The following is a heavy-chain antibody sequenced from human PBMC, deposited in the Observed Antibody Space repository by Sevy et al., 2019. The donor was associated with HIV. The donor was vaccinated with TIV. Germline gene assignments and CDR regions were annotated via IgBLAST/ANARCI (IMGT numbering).Heavy chain of an antibody. CDR2: IKQDGSEK. CDR1: GFTFSSYW. V-gene: IGHV3-7*01. Sequence: GGSLRLSCAASGFTFSSYWMSWVRQAPGKGLEWVATIKQDGSEKYYVDSVKGRFTISRDNAKNSLYLQMNSLRAEDTAVYYCARDILAWSSYYDSSGYYPDDAFDIWGQGTMVTVSS. J-gene: IGHJ3*02. D-gene: IGHD3-22*01. CDR3: ARDILAWSSYYDSSGYYPDDAFDI.